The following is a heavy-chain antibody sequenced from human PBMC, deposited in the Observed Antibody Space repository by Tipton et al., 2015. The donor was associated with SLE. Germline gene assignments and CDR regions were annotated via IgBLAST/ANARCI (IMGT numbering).Heavy chain of an antibody. CDR1: GFTFHEHA. Sequence: SLRLSCVATGFTFHEHAMHWVRQVPGEGLEWVSGISWNGELIGYADSVRGRFTISRDNARNSLFLQMNSLTTEDTAFYYCARDATGGDYYYYYMDVWGKGTTVTVSS. CDR2: ISWNGELI. V-gene: IGHV3-9*01. J-gene: IGHJ6*03. D-gene: IGHD2-8*02. CDR3: ARDATGGDYYYYYMDV.